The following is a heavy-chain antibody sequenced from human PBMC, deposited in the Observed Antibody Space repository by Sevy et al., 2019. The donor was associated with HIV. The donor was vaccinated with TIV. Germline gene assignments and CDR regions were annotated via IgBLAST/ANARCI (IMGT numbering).Heavy chain of an antibody. CDR1: GFTFSSYV. Sequence: GGSLRLSCAASGFTFSSYVMTWVRQAPGKGLEWVSSISASGTSTYYSDSVKGRFTISRDNSNPTLYLQMNSLRAEDRDVYYCAKVIVVVTDDTFDIWGQGTMVTVSS. CDR3: AKVIVVVTDDTFDI. J-gene: IGHJ3*02. D-gene: IGHD2-21*02. CDR2: ISASGTST. V-gene: IGHV3-23*01.